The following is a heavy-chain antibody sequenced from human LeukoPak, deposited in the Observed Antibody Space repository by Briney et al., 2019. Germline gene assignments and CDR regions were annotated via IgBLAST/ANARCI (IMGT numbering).Heavy chain of an antibody. CDR1: GYTFTNYV. Sequence: ASVKVSCKASGYTFTNYVVHWVRQAPGQRPDWMGWINAGNGDTKYSQNFQGRVTITRDTAASTAYMDLSSLTSEDTALYYCARDDCGDTCYPGGYWGQGTLVTVSS. D-gene: IGHD2-21*01. V-gene: IGHV1-3*01. J-gene: IGHJ4*02. CDR2: INAGNGDT. CDR3: ARDDCGDTCYPGGY.